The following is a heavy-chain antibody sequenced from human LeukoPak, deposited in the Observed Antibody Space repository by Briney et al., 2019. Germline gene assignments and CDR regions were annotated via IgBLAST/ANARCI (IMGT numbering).Heavy chain of an antibody. V-gene: IGHV3-30*04. CDR1: GFTFSSYA. CDR2: ISYDGSNK. CDR3: ARDLERAAALFLRDGYNSGVDY. D-gene: IGHD5-24*01. Sequence: GGSLRLSCAASGFTFSSYAMHWVRQAPGKGLEWVAVISYDGSNKYYADSVKGRFTISRDNSKNTLYLQMNSLRADDTAVYYCARDLERAAALFLRDGYNSGVDYWGQGTLVTVSS. J-gene: IGHJ4*02.